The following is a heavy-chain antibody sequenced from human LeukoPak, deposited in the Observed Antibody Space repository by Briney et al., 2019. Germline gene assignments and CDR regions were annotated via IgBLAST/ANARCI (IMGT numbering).Heavy chain of an antibody. CDR3: ARDRGLSV. J-gene: IGHJ4*02. CDR2: IHSGGSA. CDR1: GFSVSSNY. D-gene: IGHD3-16*02. V-gene: IGHV3-53*01. Sequence: PGGSLRLSCAASGFSVSSNYMSWVRQAPGKGLEWVSGIHSGGSAYYADSVKGRFTISRDNSKNTLCLQMNSLRVEDTAVYYCARDRGLSVWGQGTLVTVSS.